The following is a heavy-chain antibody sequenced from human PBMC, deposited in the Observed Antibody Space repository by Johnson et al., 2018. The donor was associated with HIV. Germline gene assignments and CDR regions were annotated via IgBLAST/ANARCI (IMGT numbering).Heavy chain of an antibody. Sequence: VQLVESGGGVVRPGGSLRLYCAASGFTFSSYAMSWVRQAPGKGLEWVSAISGSGGSTYYADSVKGRFTISRDNSKNTLYLQMNSLRAEDTAVYYCAKGSAGYSSSRGAFDIWGQGTMVTVSS. D-gene: IGHD6-13*01. CDR3: AKGSAGYSSSRGAFDI. J-gene: IGHJ3*02. V-gene: IGHV3-23*04. CDR2: ISGSGGST. CDR1: GFTFSSYA.